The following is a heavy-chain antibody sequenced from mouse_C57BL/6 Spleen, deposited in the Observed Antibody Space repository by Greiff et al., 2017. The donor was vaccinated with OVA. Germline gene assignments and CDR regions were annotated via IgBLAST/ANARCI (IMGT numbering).Heavy chain of an antibody. CDR2: IDPETGGT. CDR1: GYTFTDYE. Sequence: QVQLQQSGAELVRPGASVTLSCKASGYTFTDYEMHWVKQTPVHGLEWIGAIDPETGGTAYNQKFKGKAILTADKSSSTAYMELRSLTSEDSAVYYCTRWGTTVVRAMDYWGQGTSVTVSS. V-gene: IGHV1-15*01. J-gene: IGHJ4*01. CDR3: TRWGTTVVRAMDY. D-gene: IGHD1-1*01.